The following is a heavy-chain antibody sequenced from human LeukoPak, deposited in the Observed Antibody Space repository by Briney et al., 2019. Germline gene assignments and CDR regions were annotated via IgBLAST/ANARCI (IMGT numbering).Heavy chain of an antibody. D-gene: IGHD5-18*01. V-gene: IGHV4-4*07. J-gene: IGHJ4*02. CDR2: ISASGTT. CDR1: GGSISTYL. Sequence: PSETLSLTCSVSGGSISTYLWSWIRQPAGKGLDWIGHISASGTTHYNASLKSRVTMSADTSKNQFSLRLNSVTAADTAVYYCAREGYNLGTDFWGQGTLVTVSS. CDR3: AREGYNLGTDF.